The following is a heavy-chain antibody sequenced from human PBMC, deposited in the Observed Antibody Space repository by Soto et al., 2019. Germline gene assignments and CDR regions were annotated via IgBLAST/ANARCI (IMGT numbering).Heavy chain of an antibody. CDR2: ISGSGGST. D-gene: IGHD2-15*01. V-gene: IGHV3-23*01. CDR1: GLTCSSYA. CDR3: AKDRCSGGSCYFGKGYYYYYYMDV. Sequence: GSLRLSCASSGLTCSSYAMSWVRQAPGKGLEWVSAISGSGGSTYYADSVKGRFTISRDNSKNTLYLQMNSLRAEDTAVYYCAKDRCSGGSCYFGKGYYYYYYMDVWGKGTTVTVSS. J-gene: IGHJ6*03.